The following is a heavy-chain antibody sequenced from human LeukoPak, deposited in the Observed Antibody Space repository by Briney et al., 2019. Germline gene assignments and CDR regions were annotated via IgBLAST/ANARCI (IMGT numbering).Heavy chain of an antibody. V-gene: IGHV3-23*01. CDR1: GFTFSSFA. CDR2: ITSSGGGT. Sequence: GGSPRLSCAASGFTFSSFAMTWVRQAPGKGLEWVSSITSSGGGTYYADSVKGRFTISRDNSQNTLYLQMNSLRADDTAVYFCAKQIVGATSNDFDYWGQGTLVTVSS. D-gene: IGHD1-26*01. J-gene: IGHJ4*02. CDR3: AKQIVGATSNDFDY.